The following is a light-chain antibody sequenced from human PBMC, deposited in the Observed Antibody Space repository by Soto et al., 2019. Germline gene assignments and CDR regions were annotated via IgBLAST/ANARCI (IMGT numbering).Light chain of an antibody. V-gene: IGKV3-20*01. Sequence: EIVLTQSPGTLSLSPGERATLSCRASQSVSVNSLAWYQQKGGQAPRLLIYAASTRATGVPDRFSGTGSGTDFTLTISRLEPEDFAVYYCQQYGDSPYTFGQGTKVDIK. CDR2: AAS. J-gene: IGKJ2*01. CDR3: QQYGDSPYT. CDR1: QSVSVNS.